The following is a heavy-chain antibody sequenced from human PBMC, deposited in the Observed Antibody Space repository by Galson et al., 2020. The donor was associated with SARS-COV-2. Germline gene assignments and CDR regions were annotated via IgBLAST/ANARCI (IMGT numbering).Heavy chain of an antibody. CDR2: INHSGST. CDR1: GGSFSGYY. D-gene: IGHD6-19*01. Sequence: SQASETLSLTCAVYGGSFSGYYWSWIRQPPGKGLEWIGEINHSGSTNYNPSLKSRVTISVDTSKNPFSLKLSSVTAADTAVYYCARGRQKKYSSGWYVDYWGQGTLVTVSS. V-gene: IGHV4-34*01. CDR3: ARGRQKKYSSGWYVDY. J-gene: IGHJ4*02.